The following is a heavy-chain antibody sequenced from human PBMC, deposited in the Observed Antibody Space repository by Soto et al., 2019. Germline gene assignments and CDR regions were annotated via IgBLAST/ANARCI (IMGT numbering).Heavy chain of an antibody. V-gene: IGHV2-5*02. J-gene: IGHJ2*01. CDR3: VHRVCGVGSCYDWYFDL. D-gene: IGHD2-15*01. Sequence: QITLKESGPTLVKPTQTLTLTCTFSGFSLSTRGVGVGWIRQPPGKALGWLALIYWDDDKRYSPSLKSRLTITKDTSKNQVVLTMTNVDPVDTAAYYCVHRVCGVGSCYDWYFDLWGRGTLVTVSS. CDR2: IYWDDDK. CDR1: GFSLSTRGVG.